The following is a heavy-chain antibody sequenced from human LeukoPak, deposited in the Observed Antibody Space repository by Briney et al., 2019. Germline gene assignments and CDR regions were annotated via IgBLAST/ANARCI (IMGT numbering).Heavy chain of an antibody. V-gene: IGHV3-48*03. J-gene: IGHJ4*02. Sequence: GGSLRLSCAASGFTFSSYEMNWVRQAPGKGLEWVSYISSSGSTIYYADSVKGRFTISRDNAKNSLYLQMNSLRAEDTAVYYCARVGATSYGDYDYWGQGTLVTVSP. CDR2: ISSSGSTI. D-gene: IGHD4-17*01. CDR1: GFTFSSYE. CDR3: ARVGATSYGDYDY.